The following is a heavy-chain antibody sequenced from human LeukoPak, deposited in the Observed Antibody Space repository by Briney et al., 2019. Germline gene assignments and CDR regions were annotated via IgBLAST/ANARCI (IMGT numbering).Heavy chain of an antibody. V-gene: IGHV4-61*02. CDR1: GGSLSSGSYY. CDR2: IYTSGST. CDR3: ARAIPGPPRMITFGPLGPGHPPYFDY. Sequence: PSQTLSLTCTVSGGSLSSGSYYWSWIRQPAGKGLEWIGRIYTSGSTNYNPSLKSRVTISVDTSKNQFSLKLSSVTAADTAVYYCARAIPGPPRMITFGPLGPGHPPYFDYWGQGTLVTVSS. J-gene: IGHJ4*02. D-gene: IGHD3-16*01.